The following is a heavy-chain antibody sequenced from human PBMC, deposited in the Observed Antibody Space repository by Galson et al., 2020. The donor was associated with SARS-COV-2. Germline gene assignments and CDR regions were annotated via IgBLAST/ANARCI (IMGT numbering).Heavy chain of an antibody. CDR1: GFTFSSYE. V-gene: IGHV3-48*03. CDR3: ASSNMIGVEAFDI. D-gene: IGHD3-22*01. Sequence: GGSLRLSCAASGFTFSSYEMNWVRQAPGKGLEWVSYISSIGSTIYYADSVKGRFTTSRDNAKNSLYLQMNSLRAEDTAVYYCASSNMIGVEAFDIWGQGTMVTVSS. CDR2: ISSIGSTI. J-gene: IGHJ3*02.